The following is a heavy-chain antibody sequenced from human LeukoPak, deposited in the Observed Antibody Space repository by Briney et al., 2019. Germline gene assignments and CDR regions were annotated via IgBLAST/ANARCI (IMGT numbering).Heavy chain of an antibody. V-gene: IGHV4-61*02. CDR2: IYTSGST. CDR1: GGSISSGSYY. CDR3: ASLPVDTAMGFDY. Sequence: PSQTLSLTCTVSGGSISSGSYYWSWIRQPAGKGLEWIGRIYTSGSTNYNPSLKSRVTISVDTSKNQFSLKLGSVTAADTAVYYCASLPVDTAMGFDYWGQGTLVSFSS. D-gene: IGHD5-18*01. J-gene: IGHJ4*02.